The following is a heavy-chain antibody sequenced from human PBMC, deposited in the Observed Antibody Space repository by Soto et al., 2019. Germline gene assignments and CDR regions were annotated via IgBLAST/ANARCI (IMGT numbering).Heavy chain of an antibody. CDR2: TYYRSKWYN. CDR1: GDSVSSNSAA. Sequence: KQSQTLSLTCAISGDSVSSNSAAWNWIRQSPSRGHEWLGRTYYRSKWYNDYAVSVKSRITINPDTSKNQFSLQLNSVTPEDTAVYYCARDRVLYSSSSADAFDIWGQGTMVTVSS. CDR3: ARDRVLYSSSSADAFDI. J-gene: IGHJ3*02. V-gene: IGHV6-1*01. D-gene: IGHD6-6*01.